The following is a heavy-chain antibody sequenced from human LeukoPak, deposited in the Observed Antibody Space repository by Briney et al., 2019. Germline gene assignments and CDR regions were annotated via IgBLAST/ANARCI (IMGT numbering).Heavy chain of an antibody. CDR1: GFTVSSNY. V-gene: IGHV3-53*01. D-gene: IGHD6-19*01. J-gene: IGHJ4*02. Sequence: GGSLRLSCAASGFTVSSNYMSWVRQAPGKGLEWVSVIYSGDNTYYADSVKGRFTISRDNSKNTLYLQMNSLRAEDTAVYYCARYSSGWYYFDYWGQGTLVTVSS. CDR2: IYSGDNT. CDR3: ARYSSGWYYFDY.